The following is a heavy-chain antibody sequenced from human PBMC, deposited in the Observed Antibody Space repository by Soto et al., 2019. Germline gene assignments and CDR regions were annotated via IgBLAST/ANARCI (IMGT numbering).Heavy chain of an antibody. J-gene: IGHJ4*02. CDR2: IYYTGTT. CDR3: AREEKQLSRYGGDFDY. Sequence: QVQLQESGPGLVKPSETLSLTCSVSDGSVNTGNYYWSWIRQPPGKGLEWIGHIYYTGTTNYNPSLKSRVTISVDTSKNHFSLKVTSVTAADTAVYFCAREEKQLSRYGGDFDYWGQGILVTVSS. V-gene: IGHV4-61*01. CDR1: DGSVNTGNYY. D-gene: IGHD3-16*01.